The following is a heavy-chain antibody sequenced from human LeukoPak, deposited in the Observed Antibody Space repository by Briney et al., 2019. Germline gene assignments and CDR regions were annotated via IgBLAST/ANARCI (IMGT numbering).Heavy chain of an antibody. D-gene: IGHD1-26*01. CDR2: ISYDGSNK. V-gene: IGHV3-30-3*01. CDR1: GFTFSSYA. Sequence: GGSLRLSCAASGFTFSSYAMHWVRQAPGKGLEWVAVISYDGSNKCYADSVKGRFTISRDNSKNTLYLQMNSLRAEDTAVYYCARNSGSYYVGYFQHWGQGTLVTVSS. CDR3: ARNSGSYYVGYFQH. J-gene: IGHJ1*01.